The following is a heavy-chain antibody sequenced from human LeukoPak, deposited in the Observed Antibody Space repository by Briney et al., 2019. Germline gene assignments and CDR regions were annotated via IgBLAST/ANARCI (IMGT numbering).Heavy chain of an antibody. CDR2: IYYSGST. V-gene: IGHV4-61*08. J-gene: IGHJ4*02. D-gene: IGHD3/OR15-3a*01. CDR3: ARVSDFNGLDY. Sequence: SETLSLTCIVSGGSFSSSGYSWSWIRQPPGKGLEWIGHIYYSGSTNYNPSLKSRVTISVDTSKNQFSLKLSSVTAADTAVYYCARVSDFNGLDYWGQGTLVTVSS. CDR1: GGSFSSSGYS.